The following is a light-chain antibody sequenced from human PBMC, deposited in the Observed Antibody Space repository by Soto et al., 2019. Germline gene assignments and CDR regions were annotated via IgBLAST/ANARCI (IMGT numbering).Light chain of an antibody. CDR2: GAS. Sequence: EVVLTQSPGTLSLSPGERATLSCRASQSVSSNYVAWYQQKPGQAPRLLIYGASSRATGIPDRFSGSGSGTDFTLTISRLEPEDFAIYYCQQYDTPPRTFGQGTKVEMK. J-gene: IGKJ2*02. CDR3: QQYDTPPRT. CDR1: QSVSSNY. V-gene: IGKV3-20*01.